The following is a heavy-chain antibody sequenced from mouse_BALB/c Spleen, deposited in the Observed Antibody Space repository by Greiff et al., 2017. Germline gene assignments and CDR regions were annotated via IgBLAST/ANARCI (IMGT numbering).Heavy chain of an antibody. V-gene: IGHV3-2*02. J-gene: IGHJ2*01. CDR2: ISYSGST. D-gene: IGHD2-4*01. CDR1: GYSITSDYA. CDR3: ARGGLRRPFDY. Sequence: EVKLQESGPGLVKPSQSLSLTCTVTGYSITSDYAWNWIRQFPGNKLEWMGYISYSGSTSYNPSLKSRISITRDTSKNQFFLQLNSVTTEDTATYYCARGGLRRPFDYWGQGTTLTVSS.